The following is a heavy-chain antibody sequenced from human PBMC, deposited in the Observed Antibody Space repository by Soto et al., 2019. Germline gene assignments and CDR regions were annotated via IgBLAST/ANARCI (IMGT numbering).Heavy chain of an antibody. V-gene: IGHV1-2*04. J-gene: IGHJ1*01. CDR1: GYTFTGYY. CDR2: INPNSGGT. D-gene: IGHD1-26*01. CDR3: ARHGANSGSYSEYFQH. Sequence: ASVKVSCKASGYTFTGYYMHWVRQAPGQGLEWMGWINPNSGGTNYAQKFQGWVTMTRDTSISTAYMELSRLRSDDTAVYYCARHGANSGSYSEYFQHWGQGTLVTVSS.